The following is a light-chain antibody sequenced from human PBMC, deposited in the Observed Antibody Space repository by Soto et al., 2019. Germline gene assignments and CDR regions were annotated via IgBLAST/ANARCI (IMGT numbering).Light chain of an antibody. J-gene: IGLJ2*01. CDR2: RSD. V-gene: IGLV1-44*01. CDR1: SSSIGSNT. CDR3: AAWDDSLNAVV. Sequence: QSVLTQPPSASGTPGQRVLISCSGSSSSIGSNTVNWYQQLPGTAPKVLIYRSDQRPSGVPDRFSGSKSGTSASLAISGLQSDDEADYYCAAWDDSLNAVVFGGWTKLTVL.